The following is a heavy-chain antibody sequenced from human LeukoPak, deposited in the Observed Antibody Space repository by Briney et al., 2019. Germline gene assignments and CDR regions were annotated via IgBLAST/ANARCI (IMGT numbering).Heavy chain of an antibody. D-gene: IGHD3-10*01. V-gene: IGHV4-59*08. CDR2: IYYSGST. J-gene: IGHJ3*02. Sequence: PSETLSLTCTVSGGSISSYYWSWIRQPPGKGLEWIGYIYYSGSTNYNPSLKSRVTISVDTSKNQFSLKLSSVTAADTAVYYCARHAYYGSGSYYKSRAFDIWGQGTMVTVSS. CDR1: GGSISSYY. CDR3: ARHAYYGSGSYYKSRAFDI.